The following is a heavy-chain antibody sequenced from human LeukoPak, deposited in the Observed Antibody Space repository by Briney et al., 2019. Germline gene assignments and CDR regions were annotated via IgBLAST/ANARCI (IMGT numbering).Heavy chain of an antibody. J-gene: IGHJ3*01. D-gene: IGHD1-1*01. CDR2: ISTRDTFI. V-gene: IGHV3-21*01. Sequence: GGSLRLSCEASGFTFSIYDMYWVRQTPGEGLEWVSSISTRDTFINYADSVKGRFTISRDNAKNSLFLQMTSLRAEDTAMYYCARWKPRSDTLDVWGKGTMVMVSS. CDR3: ARWKPRSDTLDV. CDR1: GFTFSIYD.